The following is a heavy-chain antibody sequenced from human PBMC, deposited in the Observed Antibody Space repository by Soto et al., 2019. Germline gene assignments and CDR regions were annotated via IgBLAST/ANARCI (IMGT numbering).Heavy chain of an antibody. J-gene: IGHJ6*02. D-gene: IGHD3-9*01. Sequence: GGSLRLSCAASGFTFSSYSMNWVRQAPGKGLEWVSYISSSSSTIYYADSVKGRFTISRDNAKNSLYLQMNSLRAEDTAVYYCARDLVLRYFDWLPNGFYYYYGMDVWGQGTTVTVSS. CDR3: ARDLVLRYFDWLPNGFYYYYGMDV. V-gene: IGHV3-48*01. CDR1: GFTFSSYS. CDR2: ISSSSSTI.